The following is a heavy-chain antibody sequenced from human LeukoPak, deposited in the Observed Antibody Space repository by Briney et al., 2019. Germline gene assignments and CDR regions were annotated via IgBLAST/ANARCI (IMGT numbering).Heavy chain of an antibody. J-gene: IGHJ4*02. CDR3: AREGRGSYYFDY. V-gene: IGHV3-66*01. CDR1: GFTVSSNY. D-gene: IGHD1-26*01. CDR2: VYSGGST. Sequence: PGGSLRLSCAASGFTVSSNYMSWVRQAPGKGLEWVSVVYSGGSTFYADSVKGRFTISRDNSKNTLYLQVNSLTVEDTAVYYCAREGRGSYYFDYWGQGTLVTVSS.